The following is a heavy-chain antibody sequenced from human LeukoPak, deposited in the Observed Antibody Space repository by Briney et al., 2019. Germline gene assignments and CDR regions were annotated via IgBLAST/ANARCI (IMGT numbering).Heavy chain of an antibody. Sequence: GESLKIPLKVPGYNFPNYWIGWVRQPPGKGREWMGIMFPGDSDTKYSPSFQGQVTISADKSISTAYLQWSSLKASDTAMYYCARPGSGGPDYWGQGTLVTVSS. CDR1: GYNFPNYW. J-gene: IGHJ4*02. CDR2: MFPGDSDT. V-gene: IGHV5-51*01. CDR3: ARPGSGGPDY. D-gene: IGHD3-3*01.